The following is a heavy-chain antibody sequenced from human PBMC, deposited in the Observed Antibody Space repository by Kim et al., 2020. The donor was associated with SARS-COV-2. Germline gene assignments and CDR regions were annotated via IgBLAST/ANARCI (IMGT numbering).Heavy chain of an antibody. J-gene: IGHJ4*02. CDR3: ARVLGLAHGYSSSWSDYFDY. Sequence: ASVKVSCKASGYTFTSYYMHWVRQAPGQGLEWMGIINPSGGSTSYAQKFQGRVTMTRDTSTSTVYMELSSLRSEDTAVYYCARVLGLAHGYSSSWSDYFDYWGQGTLVTVSS. V-gene: IGHV1-46*01. CDR2: INPSGGST. D-gene: IGHD6-13*01. CDR1: GYTFTSYY.